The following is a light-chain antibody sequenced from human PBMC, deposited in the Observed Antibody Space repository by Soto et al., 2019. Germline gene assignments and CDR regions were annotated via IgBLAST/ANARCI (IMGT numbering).Light chain of an antibody. CDR3: QQYGSSALT. V-gene: IGKV3-20*01. J-gene: IGKJ4*01. CDR1: QSVSSSY. CDR2: GTS. Sequence: EIVLTQSPGTLSLSPGERATLSCRASQSVSSSYLVWYQQRPGQPPRLLIYGTSNRAAGIPDRFTGTGSGTDLTLTIYRLEPEDSAVYYCQQYGSSALTFGGGTKV.